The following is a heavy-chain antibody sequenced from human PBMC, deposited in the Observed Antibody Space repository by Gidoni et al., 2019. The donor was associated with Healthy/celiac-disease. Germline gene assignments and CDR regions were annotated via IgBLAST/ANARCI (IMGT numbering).Heavy chain of an antibody. CDR3: ARDRTGMDV. Sequence: QVQLQESGPGLVKPSETLSLTCTGPGRSISSYYWSWIRQPPGKGLEWIGYIYYSGSTNYNPSLKSRVTISVDTSKNQFSLKLSSVTAADTAVYYCARDRTGMDVWGQGTTVTVSS. J-gene: IGHJ6*02. CDR2: IYYSGST. V-gene: IGHV4-59*01. CDR1: GRSISSYY.